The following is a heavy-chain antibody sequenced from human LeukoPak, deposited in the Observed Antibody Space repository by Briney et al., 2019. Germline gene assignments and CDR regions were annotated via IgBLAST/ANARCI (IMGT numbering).Heavy chain of an antibody. J-gene: IGHJ4*02. D-gene: IGHD4-23*01. CDR2: IYNSGST. V-gene: IGHV4-31*03. Sequence: SETLSLTCTVSGGSISSGGYYWSWIRQHPGKGLEWIGYIYNSGSTYYNPSLRSRVNISGDTSKNQFSLNLSSVTAADTAIYYCARARTRVGSFDYWGQGTLGTVSS. CDR1: GGSISSGGYY. CDR3: ARARTRVGSFDY.